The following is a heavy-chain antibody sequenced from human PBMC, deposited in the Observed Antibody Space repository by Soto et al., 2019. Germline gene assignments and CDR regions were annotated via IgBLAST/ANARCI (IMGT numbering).Heavy chain of an antibody. V-gene: IGHV4-39*01. J-gene: IGHJ4*02. D-gene: IGHD6-13*01. CDR1: GGSISSSSYY. CDR2: IYYSGST. CDR3: ARGHGSSPDFDY. Sequence: SETLSLTCTVSGGSISSSSYYWGWIRQPPGKGLEWIGSIYYSGSTYYNPSLKSRVTISVDTSKNQFSLKLSSVTAADTAVYYCARGHGSSPDFDYWGQGTLVTVSS.